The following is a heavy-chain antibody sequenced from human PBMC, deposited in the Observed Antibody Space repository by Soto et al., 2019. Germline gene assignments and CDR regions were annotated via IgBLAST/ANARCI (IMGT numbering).Heavy chain of an antibody. CDR1: GYTFTSYA. J-gene: IGHJ4*02. V-gene: IGHV1-18*01. CDR3: ARDGPPPDS. Sequence: QVQLVQSGAEVKKPGASVKVSCKASGYTFTSYAISWVRQAPGQGREWMGWISAYNGNTNYAQKLKGRVTMTTDTSTSTADMALRSLGSDDTAVYYCARDGPPPDSWGQGPLVTVSS. CDR2: ISAYNGNT.